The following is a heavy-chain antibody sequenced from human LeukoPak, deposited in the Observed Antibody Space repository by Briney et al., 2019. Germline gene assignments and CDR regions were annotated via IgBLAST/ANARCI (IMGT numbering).Heavy chain of an antibody. V-gene: IGHV3-53*01. J-gene: IGHJ3*02. Sequence: PGGSLRLSSAASGFTVVTSYINWVRQPPGKGLEWVSVIYSGGSKYYADSVKGRFTTSRDNSMNTVYLQMNSLRAEDTAVYYCPRSRGIPDAFDMWGLRTMVTVSS. CDR2: IYSGGSK. CDR3: PRSRGIPDAFDM. CDR1: GFTVVTSY. D-gene: IGHD2-21*01.